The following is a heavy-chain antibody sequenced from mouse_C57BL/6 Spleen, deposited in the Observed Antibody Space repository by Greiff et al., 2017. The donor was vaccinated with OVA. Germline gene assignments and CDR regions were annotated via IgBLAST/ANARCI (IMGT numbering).Heavy chain of an antibody. J-gene: IGHJ2*01. CDR2: IDPENGDT. V-gene: IGHV14-4*01. CDR1: GFNIKDDY. CDR3: TTQYYGSSYVGFDY. D-gene: IGHD1-1*01. Sequence: VQLQQSGAELVRPGASVKLSCTASGFNIKDDYMHWVKQRPEQGLEWIGWIDPENGDTEYASKFQGKATITADTSSNTAYLQLSSLTSEDTAVYYCTTQYYGSSYVGFDYGGQGTTLTVSS.